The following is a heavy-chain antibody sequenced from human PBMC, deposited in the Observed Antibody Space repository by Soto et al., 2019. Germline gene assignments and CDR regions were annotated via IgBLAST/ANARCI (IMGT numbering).Heavy chain of an antibody. D-gene: IGHD6-13*01. J-gene: IGHJ3*02. V-gene: IGHV5-51*03. Sequence: EVQLVQSGAEVKKPGESLQISCKGSGYSFTSYWIGWVRQMPGKGLEWMGIIYPGDSDTRYSPSFQGQVTISADKSISTAYLQWSSLKASDTAMYYCASPFRMAAVEWAFDIWGQGTMVTVSS. CDR3: ASPFRMAAVEWAFDI. CDR2: IYPGDSDT. CDR1: GYSFTSYW.